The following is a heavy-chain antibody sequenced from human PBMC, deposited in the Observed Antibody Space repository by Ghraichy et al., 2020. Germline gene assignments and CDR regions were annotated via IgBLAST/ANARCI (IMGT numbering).Heavy chain of an antibody. Sequence: GGSLRLSCAASGFTVSSNYMRWVRQAPGKGLEWVSVIYSGGSTYYADSVKGRFTISRDHSQNPLYLHINSLRAEDTAVYYWARERGSGWFDPWGQGTLVPVSS. CDR1: GFTVSSNY. CDR2: IYSGGST. CDR3: ARERGSGWFDP. J-gene: IGHJ5*02. D-gene: IGHD3-16*01. V-gene: IGHV3-53*01.